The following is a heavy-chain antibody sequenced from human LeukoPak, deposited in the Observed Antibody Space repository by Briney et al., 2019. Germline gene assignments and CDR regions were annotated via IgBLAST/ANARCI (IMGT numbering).Heavy chain of an antibody. J-gene: IGHJ6*03. CDR2: ISAYNGNT. CDR1: GYTFTSYG. D-gene: IGHD6-13*01. V-gene: IGHV1-18*01. CDR3: ARVVGVDSSSWYWGYYYYYYMDV. Sequence: GASVKVSCKASGYTFTSYGISWVRQAPGQGLEWMGWISAYNGNTNYAQKLQGRVTMTTDTSTSTAYMELRSLRPDDTAVYYCARVVGVDSSSWYWGYYYYYYMDVWGKGTTVTVSS.